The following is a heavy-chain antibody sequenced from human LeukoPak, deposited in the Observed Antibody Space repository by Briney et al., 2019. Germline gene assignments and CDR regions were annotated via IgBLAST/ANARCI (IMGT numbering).Heavy chain of an antibody. CDR3: VLRGAVAAADF. Sequence: PGESLRLSCAASGFTFSSYEMNWVRQAPGKGLEWVSYISSSGSPIYCAAPVEGRFTISRDNAKNSLYLQMNSLRAEDTAVYYCVLRGAVAAADFWGQGTLDTVSS. J-gene: IGHJ4*02. D-gene: IGHD6-19*01. CDR2: ISSSGSPI. CDR1: GFTFSSYE. V-gene: IGHV3-48*03.